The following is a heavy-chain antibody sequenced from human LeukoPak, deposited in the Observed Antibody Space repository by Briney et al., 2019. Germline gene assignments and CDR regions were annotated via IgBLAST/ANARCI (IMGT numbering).Heavy chain of an antibody. CDR1: GGSFSGYY. Sequence: SETLSLTCAVYGGSFSGYYWSWIRQPPGKGLEWIGEINHSGSTNYNPSLKSRVTISVGAAKNQFSLKLSYVTAADTAVYYCARKEQWLPHDAFDIWGQGTMVTVSS. CDR2: INHSGST. V-gene: IGHV4-34*01. D-gene: IGHD6-19*01. CDR3: ARKEQWLPHDAFDI. J-gene: IGHJ3*02.